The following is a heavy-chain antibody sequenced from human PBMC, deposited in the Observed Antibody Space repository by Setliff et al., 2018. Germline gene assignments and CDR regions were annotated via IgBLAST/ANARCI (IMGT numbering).Heavy chain of an antibody. CDR3: ARRAGDAFDI. J-gene: IGHJ3*02. V-gene: IGHV5-51*01. CDR2: IYPGDSDT. CDR1: GYSFSIYW. Sequence: PGESLKISCKGSGYSFSIYWIGWVRRMPGKGLEWMGIIYPGDSDTIYRPSFRGQVTISADKSISTAYLQWSSLKASDTAMYYCARRAGDAFDIWGQGTMVTVSS.